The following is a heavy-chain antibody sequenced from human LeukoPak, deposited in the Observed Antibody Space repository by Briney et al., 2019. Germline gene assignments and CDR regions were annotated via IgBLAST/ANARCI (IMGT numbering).Heavy chain of an antibody. CDR1: GGSISRSSYY. V-gene: IGHV4-39*01. J-gene: IGHJ5*02. CDR3: ALLWFGESNWFDP. CDR2: IYYSGST. Sequence: WETLTLTCTVSGGSISRSSYYWGWIRQPPGKGLEWIGSIYYSGSTYYNPSLKSRVPISVDTSNNQFSLKLRSVTPAHTAVYYCALLWFGESNWFDPWGQGTLVTVSS. D-gene: IGHD3-10*01.